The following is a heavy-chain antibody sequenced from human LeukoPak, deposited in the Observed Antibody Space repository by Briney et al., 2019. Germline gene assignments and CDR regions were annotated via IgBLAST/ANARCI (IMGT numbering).Heavy chain of an antibody. V-gene: IGHV3-21*01. D-gene: IGHD1-26*01. J-gene: IGHJ4*02. CDR2: ISSAGSYI. Sequence: PGGSLRLSCAASGFTFSTYTMNWVRQAPGKGLEWVSSISSAGSYIFYADSMKGRFTISRDNAKNTLYLQMNSLRAEDTAVYYCAKEDRIVGATLFDYWGQGTLVTVSS. CDR1: GFTFSTYT. CDR3: AKEDRIVGATLFDY.